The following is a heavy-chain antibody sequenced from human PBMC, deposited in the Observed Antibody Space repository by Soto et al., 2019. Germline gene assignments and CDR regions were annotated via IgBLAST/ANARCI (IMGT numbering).Heavy chain of an antibody. V-gene: IGHV1-69*13. CDR1: GGTFSSYA. J-gene: IGHJ6*02. Sequence: GASVKVSCKASGGTFSSYAISWVRQAPGQGLEWMGGIIPIFGTANYAQKFQGRVTITADESTSTAYMELSSLRSEDTAVYYCARGIAAVCTLFGGNYYGMDVWGQGSTVPVSS. CDR2: IIPIFGTA. D-gene: IGHD6-13*01. CDR3: ARGIAAVCTLFGGNYYGMDV.